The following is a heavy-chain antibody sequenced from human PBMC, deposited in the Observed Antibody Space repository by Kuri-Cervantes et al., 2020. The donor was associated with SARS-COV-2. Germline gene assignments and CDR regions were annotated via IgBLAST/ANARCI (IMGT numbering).Heavy chain of an antibody. Sequence: SGPKLVKTTQTLTLTCTFSGFSLSTSGVGVGWIRQPPGKALEWLALIYWHDAKPYSPSLKSRLTITKDTSKNQVVLTMTNMDPVDTAKYYCAHRRVVTIFGVVIIGAFDIWGQGTMVTVSS. CDR1: GFSLSTSGVG. J-gene: IGHJ3*02. CDR3: AHRRVVTIFGVVIIGAFDI. V-gene: IGHV2-5*01. D-gene: IGHD3-3*01. CDR2: IYWHDAK.